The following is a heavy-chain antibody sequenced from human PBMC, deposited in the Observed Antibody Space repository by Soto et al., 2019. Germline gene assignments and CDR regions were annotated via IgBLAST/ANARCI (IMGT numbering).Heavy chain of an antibody. CDR1: GYTFTGYY. Sequence: ASVKVSCKASGYTFTGYYMHWVRQAPGQGLEWTGWINPNSGGTNYAQKFQGRVTMTRDTSISTAYMELSSLRSDDTAVYYCANYDILTGYQDYWGQRNRGTVSA. V-gene: IGHV1-2*02. D-gene: IGHD3-9*01. J-gene: IGHJ4*02. CDR3: ANYDILTGYQDY. CDR2: INPNSGGT.